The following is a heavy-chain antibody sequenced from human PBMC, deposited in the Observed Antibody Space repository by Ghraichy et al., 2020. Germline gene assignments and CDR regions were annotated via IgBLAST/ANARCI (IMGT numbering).Heavy chain of an antibody. CDR1: GFTFSNYY. CDR2: IKQDGSEK. Sequence: GGSLRLSCAASGFTFSNYYMSWVRQAPGKGLEWVANIKQDGSEKYYVDSVKGRFTISRENAKNSLYLQMNRLRAEDTAVYYCARRPGGGMDVWGQGTTVTVSS. D-gene: IGHD1-26*01. J-gene: IGHJ6*02. V-gene: IGHV3-7*01. CDR3: ARRPGGGMDV.